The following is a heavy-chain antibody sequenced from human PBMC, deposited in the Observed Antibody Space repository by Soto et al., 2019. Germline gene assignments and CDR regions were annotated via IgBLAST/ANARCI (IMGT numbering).Heavy chain of an antibody. J-gene: IGHJ3*01. CDR2: ITSSGDSG. Sequence: EVQLLESGGGLVQPGGSLRLSCAASGFTFSAYAMTWVRRAPGKGLEWVSDITSSGDSGGYADSVRGRFTISRDNSKNTLYLQMNSLRAEATAVYYFAKDGFGVIPDDFDVWGQGTMVTVSS. CDR1: GFTFSAYA. D-gene: IGHD3-16*01. V-gene: IGHV3-23*01. CDR3: AKDGFGVIPDDFDV.